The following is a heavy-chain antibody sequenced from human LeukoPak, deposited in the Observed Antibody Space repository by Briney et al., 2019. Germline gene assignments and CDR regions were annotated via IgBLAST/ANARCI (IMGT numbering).Heavy chain of an antibody. V-gene: IGHV4-4*09. CDR2: IHTSGDT. D-gene: IGHD3-16*01. Sequence: PSETLSLTCTVSGGSISSYYWSWIRQPPGKGLEWIGYIHTSGDTNYVSSLKSRVTMSVDTSKNQFSLRLSSVAAADTAVYSCVRGLRDEDRYYSYYFMDVWGKETAVSVSS. CDR1: GGSISSYY. J-gene: IGHJ6*03. CDR3: VRGLRDEDRYYSYYFMDV.